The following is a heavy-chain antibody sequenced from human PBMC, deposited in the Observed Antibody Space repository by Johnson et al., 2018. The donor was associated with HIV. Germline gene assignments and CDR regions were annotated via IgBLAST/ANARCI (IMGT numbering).Heavy chain of an antibody. V-gene: IGHV3-30*04. CDR1: GFTFSRNA. CDR3: ARVGRPWLPRDAFDI. D-gene: IGHD6-19*01. CDR2: ISFDGSNK. J-gene: IGHJ3*02. Sequence: QVQLVESGGGVVQPGRSLGLSCTASGFTFSRNAMHWVRQPPGKGLEWVAVISFDGSNKYYADSVKGRFTISRDNSRNTLYLQMNSLRAEDTAVYYCARVGRPWLPRDAFDIWGQGTMVTVSS.